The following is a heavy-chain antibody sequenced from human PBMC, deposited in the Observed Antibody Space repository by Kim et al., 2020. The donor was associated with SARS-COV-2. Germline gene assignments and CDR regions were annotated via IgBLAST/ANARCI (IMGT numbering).Heavy chain of an antibody. J-gene: IGHJ4*02. V-gene: IGHV3-11*01. CDR3: VREPAY. CDR2: I. Sequence: IKSADPVNGRFTISRDNAKKSLSLQMNSLTPEDTAVYYCVREPAYWGQGTLVTVSS.